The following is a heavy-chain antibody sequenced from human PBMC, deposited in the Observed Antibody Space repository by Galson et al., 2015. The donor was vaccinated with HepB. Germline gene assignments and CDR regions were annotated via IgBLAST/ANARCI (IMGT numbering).Heavy chain of an antibody. Sequence: SLRLSCAASGFTFSSYAMSWVRQAPGKGLEWVSAISGSGGSTYYADSVKGRFTISRDNSKNTLYLQMNSLRAEDTAVYYCANLLWFGESYFDYWGQGTLVTVSS. J-gene: IGHJ4*02. CDR1: GFTFSSYA. CDR3: ANLLWFGESYFDY. CDR2: ISGSGGST. D-gene: IGHD3-10*01. V-gene: IGHV3-23*01.